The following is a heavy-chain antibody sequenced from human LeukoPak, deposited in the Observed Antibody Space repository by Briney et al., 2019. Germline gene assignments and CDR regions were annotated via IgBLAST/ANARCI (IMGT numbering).Heavy chain of an antibody. J-gene: IGHJ5*02. D-gene: IGHD3-10*01. CDR1: GGSSSGYY. CDR3: ASVRGVIRGWFDP. CDR2: INHSGST. V-gene: IGHV4-34*01. Sequence: TPSETLSLTCAVYGGSSSGYYWSWIRQPPGKGLEWIGEINHSGSTNYNPSLKSRVTISVDTSKNQFSLKLSSVTAADTAVYYCASVRGVIRGWFDPWGQGTLVTVSS.